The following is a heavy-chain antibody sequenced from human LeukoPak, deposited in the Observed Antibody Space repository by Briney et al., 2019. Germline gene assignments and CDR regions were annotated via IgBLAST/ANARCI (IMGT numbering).Heavy chain of an antibody. V-gene: IGHV3-74*03. CDR2: INSDGSSI. J-gene: IGHJ4*02. D-gene: IGHD5-12*01. CDR1: GFTFSSYW. CDR3: AREGRVSGYDFDC. Sequence: GGSLRLSCAASGFTFSSYWLHWVRQAPGKGMVWVSRINSDGSSITYADSVKGRFTISRDNAKNTLYLQMNSLRVEDTAVYYCAREGRVSGYDFDCWGQGTLVTVSS.